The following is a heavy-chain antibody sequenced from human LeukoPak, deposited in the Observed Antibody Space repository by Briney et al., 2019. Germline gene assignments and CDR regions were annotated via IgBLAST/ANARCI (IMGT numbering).Heavy chain of an antibody. CDR2: INRSGTT. D-gene: IGHD1-1*01. V-gene: IGHV4-34*01. CDR1: GGSFNGYY. Sequence: SETLSLTCAVYGGSFNGYYRSWIRQTPGKGLEWIGEINRSGTTNYNPSLASRVTMSVDTSKSQVSLTLRSVTAADTAIFYCARARFGNPLQLQPRRPFDLWGQGTAVIVSS. J-gene: IGHJ3*01. CDR3: ARARFGNPLQLQPRRPFDL.